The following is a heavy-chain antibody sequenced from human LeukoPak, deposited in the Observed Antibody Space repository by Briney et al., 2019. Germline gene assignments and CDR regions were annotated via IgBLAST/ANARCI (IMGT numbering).Heavy chain of an antibody. CDR3: ARALGYCSGGSCYGMDV. Sequence: SQTLSLTCAVSGGSISSGGYSWSWLRQPPGKGLEWIGYIYHSGSTYYNPSLKSRVTISVDRSKNQFSLKLSSVTAADTAVYYCARALGYCSGGSCYGMDVWGQGTTVTVSS. D-gene: IGHD2-15*01. J-gene: IGHJ6*02. CDR2: IYHSGST. V-gene: IGHV4-30-2*01. CDR1: GGSISSGGYS.